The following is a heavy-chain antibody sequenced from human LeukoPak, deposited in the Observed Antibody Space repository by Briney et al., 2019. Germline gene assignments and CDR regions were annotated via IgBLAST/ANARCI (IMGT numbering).Heavy chain of an antibody. D-gene: IGHD3-22*01. J-gene: IGHJ1*01. Sequence: SETLSPTCTLSGGSTSSFYWAWIGRPPGQGLEWRGYICYSGITNYNPTLKSRVTISEDTSTNQISLKLSSVTAADTAVYYCTSQYYYDSSGYTYSHHWGQGTLVTVSS. CDR2: ICYSGIT. V-gene: IGHV4-59*01. CDR3: TSQYYYDSSGYTYSHH. CDR1: GGSTSSFY.